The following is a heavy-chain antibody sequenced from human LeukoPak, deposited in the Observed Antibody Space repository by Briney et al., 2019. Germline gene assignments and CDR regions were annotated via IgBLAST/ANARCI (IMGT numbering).Heavy chain of an antibody. CDR3: ARDLPPHVAFIGQDYYDSSGYVGDAFDI. CDR2: INTNTGNP. J-gene: IGHJ3*02. V-gene: IGHV7-4-1*02. Sequence: ASVKVSCKASGYTFTSYAMNWVRQAPGQGLEWMGWINTNTGNPTYAQGFTGRFVFSLDTSVSTAYLQISSLKAEDTAVYYCARDLPPHVAFIGQDYYDSSGYVGDAFDIWGQGTMVTVSS. D-gene: IGHD3-22*01. CDR1: GYTFTSYA.